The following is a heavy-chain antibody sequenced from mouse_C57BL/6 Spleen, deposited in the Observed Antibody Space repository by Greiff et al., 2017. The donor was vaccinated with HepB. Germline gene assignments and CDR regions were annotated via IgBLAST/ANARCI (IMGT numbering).Heavy chain of an antibody. Sequence: EVQGVESGGDLVKPGGSLKLSCAASGFTFSSYGMSWVRQTPDKRLEWVATISSGGSYTYYPDSVKGRFTISRDNAKNTLYLQMSSLKSEDTAMYYCARHVSNYGYFDVWGTGTTVTVSS. V-gene: IGHV5-6*01. CDR1: GFTFSSYG. J-gene: IGHJ1*03. D-gene: IGHD2-5*01. CDR3: ARHVSNYGYFDV. CDR2: ISSGGSYT.